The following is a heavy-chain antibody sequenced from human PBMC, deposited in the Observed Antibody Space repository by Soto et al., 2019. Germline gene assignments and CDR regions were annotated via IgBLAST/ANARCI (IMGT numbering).Heavy chain of an antibody. CDR2: ILSSGEK. Sequence: QVTLKESGPVLVKPTETLTLTCTVSGFSLSNAMVGVSWIRQSPGKALEWLAHILSSGEKSYSTSLKSRVTFSKDTSRSQVVLTMTRMDPVDTATYYCARISQYAYDFDYWGQGTLVTVSS. V-gene: IGHV2-26*01. CDR1: GFSLSNAMVG. D-gene: IGHD2-2*01. J-gene: IGHJ4*02. CDR3: ARISQYAYDFDY.